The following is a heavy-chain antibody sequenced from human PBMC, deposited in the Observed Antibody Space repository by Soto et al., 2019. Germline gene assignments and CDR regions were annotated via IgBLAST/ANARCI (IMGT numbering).Heavy chain of an antibody. CDR2: IYSGGST. CDR1: GFTVSSNY. CDR3: AREKGSSSWYPYYFDY. V-gene: IGHV3-66*01. J-gene: IGHJ4*02. Sequence: GGSLRLSCAASGFTVSSNYMSWVRQAPGKGLEWVSVIYSGGSTYYADSVKGRFTISRDNSKNTLYLQMNSLRAEDTAVYYCAREKGSSSWYPYYFDYWGQGTLVTVSS. D-gene: IGHD6-13*01.